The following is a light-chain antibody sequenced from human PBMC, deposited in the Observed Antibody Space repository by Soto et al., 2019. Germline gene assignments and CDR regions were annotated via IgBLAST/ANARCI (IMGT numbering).Light chain of an antibody. CDR2: GVS. CDR1: QNINSN. V-gene: IGKV3-15*01. CDR3: QQYNNWPLWT. J-gene: IGKJ1*01. Sequence: EMVMTQSPATLSVSPGEGATLSCRASQNINSNLAWYQQKPGQAPRLLMYGVSTRAAGIPARFSGSGSGTEFTLTISSLQSEDFAVYYCQQYNNWPLWTFGQGTKVEIK.